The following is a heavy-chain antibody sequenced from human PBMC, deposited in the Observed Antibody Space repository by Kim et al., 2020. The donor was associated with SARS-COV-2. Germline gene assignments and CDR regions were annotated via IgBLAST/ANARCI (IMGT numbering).Heavy chain of an antibody. CDR2: INHSGST. CDR1: GGSFSGYY. CDR3: ARGPIHRRREFDP. V-gene: IGHV4-34*01. D-gene: IGHD5-18*01. J-gene: IGHJ5*02. Sequence: SETLSLTCAVYGGSFSGYYWSWIRQPPGKGLEWIGEINHSGSTNYNPSLKSRVTISVDTSKNQFSLKLSSVTAADTAVYYCARGPIHRRREFDPWGQGTLVTVSS.